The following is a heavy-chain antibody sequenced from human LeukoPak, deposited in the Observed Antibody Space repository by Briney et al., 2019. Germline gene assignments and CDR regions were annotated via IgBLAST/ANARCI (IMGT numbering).Heavy chain of an antibody. CDR3: ARVRYYTTGQGFDY. Sequence: QSGGSLRLSCVGSEFTFSSYWMTWVRQAPGKGLEWVANIKHDGSEKFYVDSVTGRFTISRDNAKNSLYLQMNTLRAEDTAVYYCARVRYYTTGQGFDYCGQGTLVTVSS. V-gene: IGHV3-7*01. CDR2: IKHDGSEK. D-gene: IGHD2-2*02. CDR1: EFTFSSYW. J-gene: IGHJ4*02.